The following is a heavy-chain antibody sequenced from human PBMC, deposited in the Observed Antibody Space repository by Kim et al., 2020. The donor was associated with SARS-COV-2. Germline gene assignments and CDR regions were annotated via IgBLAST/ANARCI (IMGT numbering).Heavy chain of an antibody. J-gene: IGHJ6*02. D-gene: IGHD3-16*02. V-gene: IGHV3-11*05. CDR3: ARVGYDYVWGSYRDYYYYSMDV. CDR2: ISSSSSYT. Sequence: GGSLRLSCAASGFTFSDYYMSWIRQAPGKGLEWVSYISSSSSYTNYADSVKGRFTISRDNAKNSLYLQMNSLRAEDTAVYYCARVGYDYVWGSYRDYYYYSMDVWGQGTTVTVSS. CDR1: GFTFSDYY.